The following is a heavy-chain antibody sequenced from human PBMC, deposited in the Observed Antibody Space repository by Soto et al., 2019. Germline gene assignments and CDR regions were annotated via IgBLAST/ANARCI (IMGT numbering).Heavy chain of an antibody. V-gene: IGHV3-33*01. CDR3: AREKVVAAAGGRLDQYYYYYYGMDV. J-gene: IGHJ6*02. Sequence: QVQLVESGGGVVQPGRSLRLSCAASGFTFSSYGMHWVRQAPGKGLEWVAVIWYDGSNKYYADSVKGRFTISRDNSKNTLYXQMSSXXAEDTAVYYCAREKVVAAAGGRLDQYYYYYYGMDVWGQGTTVTVSS. CDR1: GFTFSSYG. D-gene: IGHD6-13*01. CDR2: IWYDGSNK.